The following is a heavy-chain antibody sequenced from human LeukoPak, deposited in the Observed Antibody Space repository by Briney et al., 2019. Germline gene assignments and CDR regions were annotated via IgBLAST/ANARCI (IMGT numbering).Heavy chain of an antibody. CDR3: AKDGSGWYLYYFDY. J-gene: IGHJ4*02. CDR2: ISGSGGST. V-gene: IGHV3-23*01. Sequence: GGSLRLSCAASGFTFSSYAMSWVRQAPGKGLEWVSAISGSGGSTYYADSVKGRFTISRDNSKNALYLQMNSLRAEDTAVYYCAKDGSGWYLYYFDYWGQGTLVTVSS. CDR1: GFTFSSYA. D-gene: IGHD6-19*01.